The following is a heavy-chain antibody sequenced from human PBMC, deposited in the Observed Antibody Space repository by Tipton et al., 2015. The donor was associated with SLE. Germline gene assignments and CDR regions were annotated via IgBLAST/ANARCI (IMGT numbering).Heavy chain of an antibody. CDR1: GGSISSYY. V-gene: IGHV4-59*12. CDR3: VRLIGQLRPSGD. J-gene: IGHJ4*02. Sequence: LRLSCTVSGGSISSYYWSWIRQPPGKGLEWIGKIYYSGSSYYSGNTYYNPSLKSRVTISVDASKDQFSLELESVTAADTAVYFCVRLIGQLRPSGDWGQGTLVTVSS. D-gene: IGHD2-21*01. CDR2: IYYSGSSYYSGNT.